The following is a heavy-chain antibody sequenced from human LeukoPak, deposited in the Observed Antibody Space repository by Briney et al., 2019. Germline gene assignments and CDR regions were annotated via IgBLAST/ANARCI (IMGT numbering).Heavy chain of an antibody. Sequence: SETLSLTCTVSGGSISSSSYFWGWIRQPPGKGLEWIGTIYYSGSTYYNPSLKSRVTISVDTSKNQFSLKLSSVTAADTAVYNCASRYSSSSLVGIDYWGQGTLVTVSS. CDR3: ASRYSSSSLVGIDY. CDR2: IYYSGST. J-gene: IGHJ4*02. V-gene: IGHV4-39*01. CDR1: GGSISSSSYF. D-gene: IGHD6-6*01.